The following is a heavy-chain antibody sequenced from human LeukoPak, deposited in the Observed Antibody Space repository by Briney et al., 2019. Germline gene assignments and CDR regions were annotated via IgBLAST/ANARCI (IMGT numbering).Heavy chain of an antibody. CDR1: GYTFTSYG. D-gene: IGHD4-17*01. J-gene: IGHJ4*02. V-gene: IGHV1-18*01. Sequence: ASVKVSCKASGYTFTSYGISWVRQAPGQGLEWVGWISAYNGNTNYAQKLQGRVTMTTDTSTSTAYMELRSLRSDDTAVYYCARHRLGHGDYYSNFDYWGQGTLVTVSS. CDR2: ISAYNGNT. CDR3: ARHRLGHGDYYSNFDY.